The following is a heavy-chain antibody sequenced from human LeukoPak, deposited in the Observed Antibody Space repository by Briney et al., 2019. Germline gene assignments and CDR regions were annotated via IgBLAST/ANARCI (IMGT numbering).Heavy chain of an antibody. J-gene: IGHJ4*02. CDR1: GFTFSSYA. CDR3: AKDGYYDTLYYFDY. Sequence: QTGGSLRLSRAASGFTFSSYAMSWVRQAPGKGLEWVSAISGSGGSTYYADSVKGRFTVSRDNSKNTLYLQMNSLRAEDTAVYYCAKDGYYDTLYYFDYWGQGTLVTVSS. D-gene: IGHD3-22*01. CDR2: ISGSGGST. V-gene: IGHV3-23*01.